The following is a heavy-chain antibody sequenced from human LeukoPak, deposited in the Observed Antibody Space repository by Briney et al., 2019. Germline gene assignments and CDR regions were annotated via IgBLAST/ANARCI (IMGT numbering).Heavy chain of an antibody. V-gene: IGHV1-18*01. CDR2: ISAYNGNT. Sequence: ASVKASCKASGYTFTSYGISWVRQAPGQGLEWMGWISAYNGNTNYAQKVQGRATMTTDTSTSTAYMELRGLRSDDTAVYYCARDSPPNYSDSSGYYSDAFDIWGQGTMVTVSS. CDR3: ARDSPPNYSDSSGYYSDAFDI. CDR1: GYTFTSYG. J-gene: IGHJ3*02. D-gene: IGHD3-22*01.